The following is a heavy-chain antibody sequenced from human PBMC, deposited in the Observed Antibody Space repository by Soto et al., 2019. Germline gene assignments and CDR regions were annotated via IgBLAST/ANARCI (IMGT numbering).Heavy chain of an antibody. CDR1: GGSFSGYY. Sequence: SDTLSLTCADYGGSFSGYYWSWIRQPPGKGLEWIGEINHSGSTNYNPSLKSRVTISVGTSKNQFSLELSSVTAADTAVYYCARGDRKRGYSYGQRYYFDYWGQGTLVTVSS. CDR2: INHSGST. CDR3: ARGDRKRGYSYGQRYYFDY. V-gene: IGHV4-34*01. J-gene: IGHJ4*02. D-gene: IGHD5-18*01.